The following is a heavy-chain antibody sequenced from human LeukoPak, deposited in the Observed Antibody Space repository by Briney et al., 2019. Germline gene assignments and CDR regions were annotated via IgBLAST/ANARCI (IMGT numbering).Heavy chain of an antibody. CDR3: AKTTTGYSSGRYPGWPVDY. D-gene: IGHD6-19*01. CDR1: GFTFDDYA. J-gene: IGHJ4*02. V-gene: IGHV3-9*01. Sequence: GRSLRLSCAASGFTFDDYAMHWVRQAPGKGLEWVSGISWNSGSIAYADSVKGRFTISRDNAKNSLYLQMNSLRAEDTAVYYCAKTTTGYSSGRYPGWPVDYWGQGTLVTVSS. CDR2: ISWNSGSI.